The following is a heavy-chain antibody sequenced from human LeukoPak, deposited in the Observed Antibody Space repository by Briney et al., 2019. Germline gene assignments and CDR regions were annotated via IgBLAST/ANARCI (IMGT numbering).Heavy chain of an antibody. CDR3: AKDPDTAMDFDY. CDR2: IRYDGSNK. CDR1: GFTFSSYG. J-gene: IGHJ4*02. D-gene: IGHD5-18*01. V-gene: IGHV3-30*02. Sequence: GGSLRLSCAASGFTFSSYGMHWVRQAPGKGLEWVAFIRYDGSNKYYADSVKGRFTISRDNSKNTLYLQMNSLRAEDTAVYYCAKDPDTAMDFDYWGQGTLVTVSS.